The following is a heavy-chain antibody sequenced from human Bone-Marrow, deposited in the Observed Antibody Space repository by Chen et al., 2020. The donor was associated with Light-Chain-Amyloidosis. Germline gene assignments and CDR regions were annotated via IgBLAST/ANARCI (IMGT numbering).Heavy chain of an antibody. CDR2: ITGSGDNI. J-gene: IGHJ4*02. CDR3: AKFLGPNLYFFDS. V-gene: IGHV3-23*01. Sequence: EVQLLESGGGLVQPGGSLRLSCVASGFTFSGYTLSWVRQAPGKGLERVSGITGSGDNIFYADSVKGRFTISRDNSKDTLYLQMNNLRADDTAVYYCAKFLGPNLYFFDSWGQGALVTVSS. CDR1: GFTFSGYT. D-gene: IGHD2-15*01.